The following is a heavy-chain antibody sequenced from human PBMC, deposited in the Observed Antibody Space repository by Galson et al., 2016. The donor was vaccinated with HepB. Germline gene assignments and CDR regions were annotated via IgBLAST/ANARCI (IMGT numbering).Heavy chain of an antibody. D-gene: IGHD1-26*01. CDR2: ISVHNGNT. J-gene: IGHJ3*02. CDR1: GYTFNHYG. CDR3: ARGRATSGAAFDI. V-gene: IGHV1-18*01. Sequence: SVKVSCKASGYTFNHYGITWVRQAPGQGLEWMGWISVHNGNTNYAQKFQGRVTITADESTSTAYMELSSLRSEDTAVYYCARGRATSGAAFDIWGQGTMVTVSS.